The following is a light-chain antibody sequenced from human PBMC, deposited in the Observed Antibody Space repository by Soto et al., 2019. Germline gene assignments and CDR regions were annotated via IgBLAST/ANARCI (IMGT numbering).Light chain of an antibody. Sequence: QSVLTQPPSVSGAPGQRVTISCTGSGSNIGAGSYVHWYQQLPGTAPKLLVYGNNNRPSGVPDRFSGSKSATSASLAITGLQDEDDADYYCQSYDTSLSGWVFGTGTKLTVL. CDR2: GNN. CDR1: GSNIGAGSY. CDR3: QSYDTSLSGWV. J-gene: IGLJ1*01. V-gene: IGLV1-40*01.